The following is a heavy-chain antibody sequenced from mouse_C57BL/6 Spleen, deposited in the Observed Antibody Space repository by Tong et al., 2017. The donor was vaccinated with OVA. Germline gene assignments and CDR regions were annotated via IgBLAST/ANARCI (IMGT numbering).Heavy chain of an antibody. V-gene: IGHV1-62-2*01. Sequence: VQMPESGAELVKPGASVKLSCKASGYTFTEYTIHWVKQRSGQGLEWIEWFYPGSGSIKYNQKFKDKSTLTADKSCSTASMQLSSLTYEDSAVYYCAIRPYFDYWGQGTTLTVSS. J-gene: IGHJ2*01. CDR3: AIRPYFDY. CDR1: GYTFTEYT. CDR2: FYPGSGSI.